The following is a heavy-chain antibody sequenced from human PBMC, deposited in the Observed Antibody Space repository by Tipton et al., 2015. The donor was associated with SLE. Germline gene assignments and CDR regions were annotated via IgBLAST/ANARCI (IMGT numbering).Heavy chain of an antibody. CDR1: GFTFITSA. CDR2: INDNGEST. D-gene: IGHD1-14*01. CDR3: AKGFTNRFDY. V-gene: IGHV3-23*01. J-gene: IGHJ4*02. Sequence: SLRLSCEASGFTFITSAMSWVRQAPGKGLEWVSGINDNGESTSYADSVKGRFTISRDNSKNTLCLQMNSLRAEDTAVYFCAKGFTNRFDYWGQGTLVPVSS.